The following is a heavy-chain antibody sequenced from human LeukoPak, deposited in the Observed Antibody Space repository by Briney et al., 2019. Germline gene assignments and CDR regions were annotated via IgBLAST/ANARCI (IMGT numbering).Heavy chain of an antibody. V-gene: IGHV3-21*01. CDR3: ARDLGGYSGYDSYYYYYGMDV. D-gene: IGHD5-12*01. CDR2: ISSSSSYL. Sequence: GGSLRLSCAASGFTFRSYSMNWVRQAPGKGLGWVSSISSSSSYLYYAHSVKGRFTISRDNAKNSLYLQMNSLRAEDTAVYYCARDLGGYSGYDSYYYYYGMDVWGKGTTVTVSS. J-gene: IGHJ6*04. CDR1: GFTFRSYS.